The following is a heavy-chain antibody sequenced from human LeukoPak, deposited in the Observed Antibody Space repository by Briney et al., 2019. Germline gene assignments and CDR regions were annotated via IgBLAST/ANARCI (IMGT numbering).Heavy chain of an antibody. D-gene: IGHD3-9*01. V-gene: IGHV3-23*01. CDR2: ISNSGSST. J-gene: IGHJ4*02. CDR3: AKARDILTGYYLLDY. CDR1: GFIFSSYA. Sequence: TGGSLRLSCAASGFIFSSYAMSWVRQAPGKGLEWVSAISNSGSSTYYADSVKGRFTISRDNSKNTLYLQMNSLRAEDTAVYYCAKARDILTGYYLLDYWGQGTLVTVSS.